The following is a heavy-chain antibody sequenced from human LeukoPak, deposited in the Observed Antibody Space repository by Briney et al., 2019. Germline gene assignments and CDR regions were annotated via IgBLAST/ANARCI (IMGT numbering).Heavy chain of an antibody. J-gene: IGHJ4*02. CDR1: GFTFRHYW. CDR2: IKPDGSER. Sequence: GGSLRLSCAASGFTFRHYWMNWVCLASGKGLEWVANIKPDGSERRYAESVKGRFTISRDNAENSLYLQMNSLRAEDTAVYYCARVVGTDEGADYWGQGTLVTVSS. D-gene: IGHD1-7*01. V-gene: IGHV3-7*04. CDR3: ARVVGTDEGADY.